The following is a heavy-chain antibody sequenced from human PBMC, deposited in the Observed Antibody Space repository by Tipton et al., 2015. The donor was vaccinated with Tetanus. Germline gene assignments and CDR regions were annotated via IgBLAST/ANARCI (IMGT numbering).Heavy chain of an antibody. CDR1: GYTFYTYG. CDR2: ISTYNGDT. D-gene: IGHD6-19*01. V-gene: IGHV1-18*01. J-gene: IGHJ4*02. Sequence: QVQLVQPGAEVKKPGASVKVSCKASGYTFYTYGISWVRQAPGQGLEWMGWISTYNGDTAYALNLQCRVTMTTDTSTSSATMELRSLTSGDAAVYYCAGGGRAVAGWYFVYWGQGTLVTVSS. CDR3: AGGGRAVAGWYFVY.